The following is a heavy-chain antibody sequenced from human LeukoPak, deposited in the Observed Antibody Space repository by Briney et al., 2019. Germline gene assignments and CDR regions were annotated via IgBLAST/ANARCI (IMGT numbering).Heavy chain of an antibody. CDR1: GFTYSHNG. V-gene: IGHV3-30*02. CDR2: IQYDGNTI. J-gene: IGHJ6*03. CDR3: GKDHGWELDGSGEYYFYYFMDV. Sequence: GGSLRLSCVASGFTYSHNGMHWVRQAPGKGLEWVAFIQYDGNTIFYADSVKGRFTISRDNSKNTLYLQMNSLRTDDTAVYYCGKDHGWELDGSGEYYFYYFMDVWGKGTTVTISS. D-gene: IGHD1-26*01.